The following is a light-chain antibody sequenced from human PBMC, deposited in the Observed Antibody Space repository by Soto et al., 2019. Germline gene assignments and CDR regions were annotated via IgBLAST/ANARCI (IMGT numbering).Light chain of an antibody. CDR3: QQYGSSPKT. CDR2: GAS. J-gene: IGKJ1*01. Sequence: IVLTHSPGTLSFSPWERFTLSCSASQSVSSSYLAWYQQKLGQAPRLLIYGASSRATGIPDRFSGSGSGTDFTLTISRLEPEDFAVYYCQQYGSSPKTFGQGTKVDI. V-gene: IGKV3-20*01. CDR1: QSVSSSY.